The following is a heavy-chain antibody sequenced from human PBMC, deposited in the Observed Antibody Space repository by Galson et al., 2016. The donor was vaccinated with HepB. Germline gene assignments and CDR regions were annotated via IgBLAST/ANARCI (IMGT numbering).Heavy chain of an antibody. Sequence: SLRLSCAAPGFTFTNHAMSWVRQAPRKGLEWVSTISGRGDNIYYADSVKGRFTISRDNSKNTLFLQMNSLRAEDTAVYYCAKGKNYYDNSGYFADWGQGTLVTV. J-gene: IGHJ4*02. CDR3: AKGKNYYDNSGYFAD. CDR2: ISGRGDNI. V-gene: IGHV3-23*01. D-gene: IGHD3-22*01. CDR1: GFTFTNHA.